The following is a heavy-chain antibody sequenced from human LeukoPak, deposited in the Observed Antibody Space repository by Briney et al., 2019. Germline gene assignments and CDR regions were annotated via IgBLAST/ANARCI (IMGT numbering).Heavy chain of an antibody. J-gene: IGHJ4*02. CDR2: IRYDGSNK. CDR1: GFTFSSYG. V-gene: IGHV3-30*02. Sequence: GGSLRLSCAASGFTFSSYGMHWVRQAPGKGLEWVAFIRYDGSNKYYADSVKGRFTISRDNSKNTLHLQMNSLRAEDTAVYYCAKDRDVGDYADYWGQGTLVTVSS. D-gene: IGHD4-17*01. CDR3: AKDRDVGDYADY.